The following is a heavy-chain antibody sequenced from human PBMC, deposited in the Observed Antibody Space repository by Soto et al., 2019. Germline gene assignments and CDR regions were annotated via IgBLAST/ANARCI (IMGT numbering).Heavy chain of an antibody. CDR1: GGSISSYY. D-gene: IGHD3-3*01. V-gene: IGHV4-59*08. CDR2: IYYSGST. J-gene: IGHJ4*02. Sequence: PSETLSLTCTVSGGSISSYYWSWIRQPPGKGLEWIGYIYYSGSTNYNPSLKSRVTISVDTSKNQFSLKLSSVTAADTAVYYCASPRITIFGVVTGIDYWGQGTLVTVSS. CDR3: ASPRITIFGVVTGIDY.